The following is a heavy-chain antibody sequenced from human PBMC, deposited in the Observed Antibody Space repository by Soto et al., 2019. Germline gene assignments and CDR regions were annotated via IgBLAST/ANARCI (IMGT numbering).Heavy chain of an antibody. CDR1: GFTFSSYA. CDR3: AKGTSLDYYDSSGYYWTGFFDY. J-gene: IGHJ4*02. D-gene: IGHD3-22*01. CDR2: ISGSGGST. Sequence: LGGSLRLSCAASGFTFSSYAMSWVRQAPGKGLEWVSAISGSGGSTYYADSVKGRFTISRDNSKNTLYLQMNSLRAEDTAVYYCAKGTSLDYYDSSGYYWTGFFDYWGQGTLVTVSS. V-gene: IGHV3-23*01.